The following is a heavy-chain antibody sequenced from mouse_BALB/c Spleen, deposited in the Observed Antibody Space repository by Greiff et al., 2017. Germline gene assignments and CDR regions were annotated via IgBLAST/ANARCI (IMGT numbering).Heavy chain of an antibody. Sequence: EVQGVESGGGLVKPGGSLKLSCAASGFTFSDYYMYWVRQTPEKRLEWVATISDGGSYTYYPDSVKGRFTISRDNAKNNLYLQMSSLKSEDTAMYYCARRRDGYYDYWGQGTTLTVSS. J-gene: IGHJ2*01. V-gene: IGHV5-4*02. CDR3: ARRRDGYYDY. CDR2: ISDGGSYT. D-gene: IGHD2-3*01. CDR1: GFTFSDYY.